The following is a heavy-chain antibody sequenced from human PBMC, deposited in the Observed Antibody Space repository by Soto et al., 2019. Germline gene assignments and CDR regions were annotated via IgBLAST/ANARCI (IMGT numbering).Heavy chain of an antibody. D-gene: IGHD3-10*01. CDR3: ARRGSGHTFDY. V-gene: IGHV4-39*01. Sequence: QLQLQESGPGLVKPSDTLSLTCGVTGASISRGGFHWGWIRQPPGQGLEWIGSLYSGSTYSNPSLKSRVTISADTSENEFSLRLTSVTAADTAVYYCARRGSGHTFDYWGQGTLVTVSS. CDR2: LYSGST. J-gene: IGHJ4*02. CDR1: GASISRGGFH.